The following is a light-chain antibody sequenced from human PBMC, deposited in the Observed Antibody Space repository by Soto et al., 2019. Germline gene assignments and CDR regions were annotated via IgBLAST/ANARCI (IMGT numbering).Light chain of an antibody. V-gene: IGKV3-11*01. CDR2: DAS. CDR3: QQRHMWPIT. Sequence: EIVLTQSPATLSLSPGEKATLSCRASQSVSSYLAWYQQKPGQAPRLLIYDASNGATGIPARFSGSGSGTDFTLTISSLEPEDSAVYYCQQRHMWPITFGQGTRLEI. CDR1: QSVSSY. J-gene: IGKJ5*01.